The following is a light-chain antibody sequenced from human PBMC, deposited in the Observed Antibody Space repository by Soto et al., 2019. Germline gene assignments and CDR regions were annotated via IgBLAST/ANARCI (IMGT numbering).Light chain of an antibody. CDR1: SSDVGGYNY. V-gene: IGLV2-8*01. CDR3: SSFAGDNFLYV. J-gene: IGLJ1*01. Sequence: QSALTQAPSASGSPGQSVTISCTGTSSDVGGYNYVSWYQQHPGKAPKLMIYEVSRRPSGVPDRFSGSKSGSTASLTVSGLQAEDEAKYYCSSFAGDNFLYVFGTGTKVTVL. CDR2: EVS.